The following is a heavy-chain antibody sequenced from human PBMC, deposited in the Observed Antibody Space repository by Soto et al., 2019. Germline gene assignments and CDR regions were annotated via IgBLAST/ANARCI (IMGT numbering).Heavy chain of an antibody. CDR1: GYTFIGYY. CDR2: INPDNGDT. J-gene: IGHJ4*02. D-gene: IGHD3-16*01. V-gene: IGHV1-3*01. Sequence: QVQLVQSGAEVKKPGASVKVSCKASGYTFIGYYIQWVRQAPGQRPEWMGWINPDNGDTKYAQKFQGRVTMTRDTSATTAYMELSSLRSEDTAVYYCARQYAYSTTWYPFDNWGQGTLVTVSS. CDR3: ARQYAYSTTWYPFDN.